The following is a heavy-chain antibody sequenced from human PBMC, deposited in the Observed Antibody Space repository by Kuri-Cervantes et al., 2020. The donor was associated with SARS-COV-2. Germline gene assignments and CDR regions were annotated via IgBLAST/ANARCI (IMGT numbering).Heavy chain of an antibody. CDR2: IYPGDSDT. CDR3: ARHATYYYASSGYFV. J-gene: IGHJ4*02. V-gene: IGHV5-51*01. CDR1: GYSFTSYW. Sequence: GGSLRLSCKGSGYSFTSYWIGWVRQMPGKGLEWMGIIYPGDSDTRYSPSFQGQVTISADKSISTAYLQWSSLKASDTAMYYCARHATYYYASSGYFVWGQGTLVTVSS. D-gene: IGHD3-22*01.